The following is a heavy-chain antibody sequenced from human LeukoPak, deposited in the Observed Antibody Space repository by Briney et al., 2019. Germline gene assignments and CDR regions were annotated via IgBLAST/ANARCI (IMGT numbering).Heavy chain of an antibody. V-gene: IGHV4-59*01. Sequence: KPSETLSLTCTVSGGSISSYYWSWIRQPPGKGLEWIGYIYYSGSTNYNPSLKSRVTISVDTSKNQFSLKLSSVTAADTAVYYCAREGQQLGVFQHWGQGTLVTVSS. CDR3: AREGQQLGVFQH. D-gene: IGHD6-13*01. J-gene: IGHJ1*01. CDR1: GGSISSYY. CDR2: IYYSGST.